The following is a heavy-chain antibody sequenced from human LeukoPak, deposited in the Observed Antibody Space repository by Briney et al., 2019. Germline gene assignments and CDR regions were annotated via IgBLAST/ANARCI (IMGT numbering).Heavy chain of an antibody. CDR2: ISYDGTNK. CDR3: AKDCGGDCYSYYYYYGMDV. Sequence: GGSLRLSCAASGLTFSNYWMTWVRQAPGKGLEWVAVISYDGTNKYYADSVKGRFTISRDNSKNTLYLQMNSLRAEDTAVYYCAKDCGGDCYSYYYYYGMDVWGQGTTVAVSS. D-gene: IGHD2-21*02. V-gene: IGHV3-30*18. CDR1: GLTFSNYW. J-gene: IGHJ6*02.